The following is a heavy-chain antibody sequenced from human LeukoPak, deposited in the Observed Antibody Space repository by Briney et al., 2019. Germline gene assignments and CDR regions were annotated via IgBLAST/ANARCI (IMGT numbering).Heavy chain of an antibody. CDR3: TTNWMVASLRYFDWLLPVWGY. CDR1: GVTFSNAW. V-gene: IGHV3-15*01. CDR2: IKSKTDGGTT. D-gene: IGHD3-9*01. Sequence: PGGSLRLSCAASGVTFSNAWMSWVRQAPGKGLEWVGRIKSKTDGGTTDYAAPVKGRFTISRDDSKNTLYLQMNSLKTEDTAVYYCTTNWMVASLRYFDWLLPVWGYWGQGTLVTVSS. J-gene: IGHJ4*02.